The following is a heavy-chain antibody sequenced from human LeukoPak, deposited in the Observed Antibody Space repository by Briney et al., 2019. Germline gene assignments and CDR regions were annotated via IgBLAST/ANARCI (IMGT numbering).Heavy chain of an antibody. J-gene: IGHJ5*02. CDR2: ISSSSSYI. CDR3: ARDRIAARRVTPNTGNNWFDP. CDR1: GFSFSVYW. V-gene: IGHV3-21*01. Sequence: GGSLRLSCAASGFSFSVYWMHWVRHAPGKGPVWVSSISSSSSYIYYADSVKGRFTISRDNAKNSLYLQMNSLRAEETAVYYCARDRIAARRVTPNTGNNWFDPWGQGTLVTVSS. D-gene: IGHD6-6*01.